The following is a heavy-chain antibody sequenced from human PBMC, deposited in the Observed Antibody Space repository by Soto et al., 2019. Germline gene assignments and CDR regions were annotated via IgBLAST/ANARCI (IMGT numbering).Heavy chain of an antibody. V-gene: IGHV4-30-2*01. CDR1: GGSISSGDYS. J-gene: IGHJ5*02. Sequence: TLSLTCAVSGGSISSGDYSWSWIRQPPGKGLEWIGYIYHSGNTYSNPSLKSRVTISVDRSKNQFSLKLSSVTAADTAVYYCARGDYYGSKNYYNWFDHWGQGTPVTVSS. CDR3: ARGDYYGSKNYYNWFDH. CDR2: IYHSGNT. D-gene: IGHD3-10*01.